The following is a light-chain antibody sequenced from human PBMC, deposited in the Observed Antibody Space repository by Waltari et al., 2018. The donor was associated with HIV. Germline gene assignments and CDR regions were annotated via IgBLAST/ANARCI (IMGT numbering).Light chain of an antibody. J-gene: IGLJ3*02. CDR3: AAWDDSLNGWV. V-gene: IGLV1-44*01. CDR1: SSNIGSNT. Sequence: QSVLTQPPSASGTPGQRVPISCSGSSSNIGSNTVNWYQQLPGPAPKLLIYSNNQRPSGVPDRFSGSKSGTSVSLAISGLQSEDDTDYYCAAWDDSLNGWVFGGGTKLTVL. CDR2: SNN.